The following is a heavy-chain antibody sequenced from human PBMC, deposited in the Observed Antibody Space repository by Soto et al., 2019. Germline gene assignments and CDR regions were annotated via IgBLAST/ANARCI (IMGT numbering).Heavy chain of an antibody. CDR1: GFTFSSYA. V-gene: IGHV3-23*01. CDR2: ISGSGGST. Sequence: GGSLRLSCAASGFTFSSYAMSWVRQAPGKGLEWVSAISGSGGSTYYADSVKGRFTISRDNSKNTLYLQMNSLRAEDTAVYYCAKTDHSSSSLYYFDYWGQGTLVTVSS. CDR3: AKTDHSSSSLYYFDY. D-gene: IGHD6-6*01. J-gene: IGHJ4*02.